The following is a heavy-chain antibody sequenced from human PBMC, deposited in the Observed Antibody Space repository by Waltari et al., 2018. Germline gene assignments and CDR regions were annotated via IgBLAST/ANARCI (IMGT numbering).Heavy chain of an antibody. CDR2: ISHEGTT. CDR1: GGSFSDYY. Sequence: QVQLQQWGAGLLEPSETLSLTCAVYGGSFSDYYFHWIRQPPGKGLAWIGEISHEGTTNYNPSRKSRVTISVDKSKNQFSLKLTSLTAADTAVYYCARPGDLGGTSFHYWGQGTLVTVSS. V-gene: IGHV4-34*01. D-gene: IGHD1-26*01. J-gene: IGHJ4*02. CDR3: ARPGDLGGTSFHY.